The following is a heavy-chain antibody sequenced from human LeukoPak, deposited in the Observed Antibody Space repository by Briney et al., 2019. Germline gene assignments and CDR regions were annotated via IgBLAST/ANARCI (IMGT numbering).Heavy chain of an antibody. V-gene: IGHV3-23*01. CDR1: GFTFSNFA. J-gene: IGHJ4*02. CDR2: AGTATDT. D-gene: IGHD3-16*01. Sequence: PGGSLRLSCAASGFTFSNFAMSWFRQAPGRGLEWVSAAGTATDTSYADSVKGRFTISRDNSKNTLYLQMNSLGAEDTAVYYCAKERSRRRFDFDSWGRGTLVTVSS. CDR3: AKERSRRRFDFDS.